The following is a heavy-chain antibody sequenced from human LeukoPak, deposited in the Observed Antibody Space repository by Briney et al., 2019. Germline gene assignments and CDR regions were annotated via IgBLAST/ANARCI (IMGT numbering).Heavy chain of an antibody. D-gene: IGHD3-16*01. CDR1: GYSFTGCF. CDR2: ISPNSGDT. J-gene: IGHJ6*02. V-gene: IGHV1-2*02. Sequence: ASVKVSCKASGYSFTGCFMQWVRQAPGQGLEWMGWISPNSGDTNYAQKFQGRVTMTRDTSISTAYMELSRLRSDDAAVYYCARRFYYAMDVWGQGTTVTVSS. CDR3: ARRFYYAMDV.